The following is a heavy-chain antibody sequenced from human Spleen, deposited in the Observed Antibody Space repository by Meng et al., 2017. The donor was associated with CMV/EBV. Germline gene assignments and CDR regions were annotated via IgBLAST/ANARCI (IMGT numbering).Heavy chain of an antibody. J-gene: IGHJ5*02. CDR2: IYYSGGT. CDR3: ARLQQQVVRGAGSWFDP. CDR1: DGSISSSDYH. Sequence: GSLRLSCTVSDGSISSSDYHWGWIRQPPGKVLEWIGSIYYSGGTYYNPSLKSRVTISIDTSRNQFSLKLSSVTAADTAVYYCARLQQQVVRGAGSWFDPWGQGTLVTVSS. V-gene: IGHV4-39*07. D-gene: IGHD6-13*01.